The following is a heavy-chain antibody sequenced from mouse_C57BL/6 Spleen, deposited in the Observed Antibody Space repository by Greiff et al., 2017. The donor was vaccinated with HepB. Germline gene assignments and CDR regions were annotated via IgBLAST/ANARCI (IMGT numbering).Heavy chain of an antibody. Sequence: QVQLQQSGAELVRPGTSVKVSCKASGYAFTNYLIEWVKQRPGQGLEWIGVINPGSGGTNYNEKFKGKATLTADKSSSTAYMQLSSLTSEDSAVYFCARDYGNYGVAMDYWGQGTSVTVSS. CDR3: ARDYGNYGVAMDY. CDR2: INPGSGGT. V-gene: IGHV1-54*01. J-gene: IGHJ4*01. D-gene: IGHD2-1*01. CDR1: GYAFTNYL.